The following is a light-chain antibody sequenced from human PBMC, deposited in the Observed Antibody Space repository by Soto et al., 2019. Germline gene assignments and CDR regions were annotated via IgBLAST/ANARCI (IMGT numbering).Light chain of an antibody. V-gene: IGLV2-14*01. CDR3: SSYTRTITLV. CDR2: DVS. J-gene: IGLJ3*02. Sequence: QSALTQPASVSGSPGQSITISCTGTSSDVGGYNYVSWYQQHPGKAPKLMIYDVSNRPSGVSNRFSGSKSGNTASLTISGPQAEDEADYYCSSYTRTITLVFGGGTQLTVL. CDR1: SSDVGGYNY.